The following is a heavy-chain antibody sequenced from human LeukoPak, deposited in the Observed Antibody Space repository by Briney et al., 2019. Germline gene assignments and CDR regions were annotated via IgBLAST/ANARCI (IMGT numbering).Heavy chain of an antibody. Sequence: ASVKVSCKASGYTFTSYGISWVRQAPGQGLEWMGWISAYNSNTNYAQKLQGRVTMTTDTSTSTAYMELRSLRSDDTAVYYCARDLGSVAPSYFDYWGQGTLVTVSS. D-gene: IGHD5-12*01. CDR1: GYTFTSYG. CDR2: ISAYNSNT. CDR3: ARDLGSVAPSYFDY. V-gene: IGHV1-18*01. J-gene: IGHJ4*02.